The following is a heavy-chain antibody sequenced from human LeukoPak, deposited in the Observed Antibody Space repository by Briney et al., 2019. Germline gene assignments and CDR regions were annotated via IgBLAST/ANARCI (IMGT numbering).Heavy chain of an antibody. D-gene: IGHD6-6*01. CDR3: ARDQLNFGWFDP. J-gene: IGHJ5*02. V-gene: IGHV1-46*01. Sequence: ASAKVPCKASGYTFTSYYMHWVRQAPGQGLEWMGIINPSGGSTSYAQKFQGRVTMTRDTSTSTVYMELSSLRSEDTAVYYCARDQLNFGWFDPWGQGTLVTVSS. CDR2: INPSGGST. CDR1: GYTFTSYY.